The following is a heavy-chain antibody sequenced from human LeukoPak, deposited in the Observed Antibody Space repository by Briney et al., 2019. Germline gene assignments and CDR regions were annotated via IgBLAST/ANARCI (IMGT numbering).Heavy chain of an antibody. CDR2: ISAYNGNT. V-gene: IGHV1-18*01. Sequence: GASVKVSCKASGYTFTSYGISWGRQAPGEGREWMGWISAYNGNTNYAQKLQGRVTMTTDTSTSTAYMELRSLRSDDTAVYYCTREPSFGYSSGWRDYWGQGTLVTVSS. CDR3: TREPSFGYSSGWRDY. J-gene: IGHJ4*02. D-gene: IGHD6-19*01. CDR1: GYTFTSYG.